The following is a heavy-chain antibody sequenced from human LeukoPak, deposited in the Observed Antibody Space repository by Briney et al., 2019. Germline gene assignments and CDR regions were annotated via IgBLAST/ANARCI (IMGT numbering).Heavy chain of an antibody. J-gene: IGHJ4*02. CDR2: INPNSGGT. CDR3: ARGGGYCSGGSCYGFRSFIKIDY. D-gene: IGHD2-15*01. Sequence: ASVKVSCKASGYTFTSYDINWVRQATGQGLEWMGWINPNSGGTNYAQKFQGRVTMTRDTSISTAYMELSRLRSDDTAVYYCARGGGYCSGGSCYGFRSFIKIDYWGQGTLVTVSS. CDR1: GYTFTSYD. V-gene: IGHV1-2*02.